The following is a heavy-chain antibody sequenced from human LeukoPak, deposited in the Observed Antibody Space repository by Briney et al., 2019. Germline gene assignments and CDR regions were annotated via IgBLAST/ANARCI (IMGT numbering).Heavy chain of an antibody. Sequence: GGSLRLSCAASGFTFSSSAMSWVRQAPGKGLEWVSAISNNGGYTYYADSVQGRFTISRDNSKNTLYLQMNSLRAEDTAVYYCAREDYGDSPPHFDYWGQGTLVTVSS. CDR2: ISNNGGYT. V-gene: IGHV3-23*01. J-gene: IGHJ4*02. CDR1: GFTFSSSA. D-gene: IGHD4-17*01. CDR3: AREDYGDSPPHFDY.